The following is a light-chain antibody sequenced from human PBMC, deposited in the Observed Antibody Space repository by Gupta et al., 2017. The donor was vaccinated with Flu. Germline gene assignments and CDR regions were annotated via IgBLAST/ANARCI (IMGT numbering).Light chain of an antibody. CDR1: QSVRNN. V-gene: IGKV3D-15*01. CDR2: DAS. J-gene: IGKJ4*01. CDR3: QHDNNHPIA. Sequence: DKVMTQSPATLSVSPGERATLSCRASQSVRNNLAWYQQKPGQAPRLLIYDASTRATGIPARFSGSGAETEFTLTISSLQSEDFAVYYCQHDNNHPIAFGGGTKVEI.